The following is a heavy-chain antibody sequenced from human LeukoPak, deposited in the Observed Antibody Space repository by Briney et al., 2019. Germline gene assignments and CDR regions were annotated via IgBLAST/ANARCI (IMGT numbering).Heavy chain of an antibody. CDR3: ARGTGYSSSWYRWFDP. V-gene: IGHV4-34*01. CDR1: GGSFSGYY. CDR2: INHSGST. J-gene: IGHJ5*02. Sequence: SETLSLTCAVYGGSFSGYYWSWIRQPPGKGLEWIGEINHSGSTNYNPSLKSRVTISVDTSKNQFSLKLSSVTAADTAVYYCARGTGYSSSWYRWFDPWGQGTLVTVSS. D-gene: IGHD6-13*01.